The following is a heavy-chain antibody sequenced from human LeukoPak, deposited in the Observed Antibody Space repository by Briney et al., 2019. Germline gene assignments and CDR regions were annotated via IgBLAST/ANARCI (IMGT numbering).Heavy chain of an antibody. CDR3: ARAGSGVWFDY. J-gene: IGHJ4*02. V-gene: IGHV1-18*01. D-gene: IGHD3-10*01. CDR2: INAYNGDT. Sequence: ASVKVCCKASNYTFTSYGISWVRQAPGQGLEWMAWINAYNGDTNYAQKFQGRVTLTTDTSTSTAYMELRSLRSDDTAVYYCARAGSGVWFDYWGQGTLVTVSS. CDR1: NYTFTSYG.